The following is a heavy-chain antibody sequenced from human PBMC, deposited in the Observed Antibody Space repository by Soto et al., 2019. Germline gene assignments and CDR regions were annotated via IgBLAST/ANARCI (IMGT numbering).Heavy chain of an antibody. CDR1: GFSLTTSGVG. CDR2: IYWDDDK. CDR3: AHRVLRTVFGLVTTTAIYFDF. V-gene: IGHV2-5*02. D-gene: IGHD3-3*01. J-gene: IGHJ4*02. Sequence: QITLNESGPTVVRPTETLTLTCRFSGFSLTTSGVGVGWIRQSPGKAPEWLALIYWDDDKRYSASQKSRMTITKDTSKNQVVLTVSDLDPTDKATYYCAHRVLRTVFGLVTTTAIYFDFWGQGTPVAVSS.